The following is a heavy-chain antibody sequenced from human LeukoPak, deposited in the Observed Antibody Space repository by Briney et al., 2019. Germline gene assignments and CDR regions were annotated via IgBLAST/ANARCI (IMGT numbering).Heavy chain of an antibody. J-gene: IGHJ6*03. V-gene: IGHV4-39*01. CDR3: ARHDDFYDSFNYMDV. Sequence: SETLSLTCTVSGASISSTLYYWGWLRQPPGKELVWIGTIYYSGTTYYNPSHSSRVIISVDTTQNQVSLKFMPVTAAATACYYCARHDDFYDSFNYMDVWGKGTTVTVSS. D-gene: IGHD3-22*01. CDR1: GASISSTLYY. CDR2: IYYSGTT.